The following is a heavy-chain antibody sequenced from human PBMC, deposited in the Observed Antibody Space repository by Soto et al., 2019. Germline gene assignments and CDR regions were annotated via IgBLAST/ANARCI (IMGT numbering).Heavy chain of an antibody. J-gene: IGHJ5*02. CDR1: GFTFSSYA. D-gene: IGHD3-22*01. V-gene: IGHV3-30-3*01. CDR2: ISYDGSNK. Sequence: GGSLRLSCAASGFTFSSYAMHWVRQAPGKGLEWVAVISYDGSNKYYADSVKGRFTISRDNSKNTLYLQMNSLRAEDTAVYYCARDRRNYDSSGYYLNWFDPWGQGTLVTVSS. CDR3: ARDRRNYDSSGYYLNWFDP.